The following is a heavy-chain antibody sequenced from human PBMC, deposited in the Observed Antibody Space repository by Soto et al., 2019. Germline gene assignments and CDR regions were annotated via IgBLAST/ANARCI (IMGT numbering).Heavy chain of an antibody. D-gene: IGHD3-10*01. V-gene: IGHV2-70*01. CDR2: IDWDDDK. J-gene: IGHJ1*01. CDR1: GFSLSASGMC. CDR3: AARSANSYIYLQF. Sequence: SGPTLVNPKQTLTLTCTFSGFSLSASGMCVSWIRQPPGKALEWLALIDWDDDKYYSTSLKTRLTISKDTSRNRVVLTMTNMDPVDTATYYCAARSANSYIYLQFWGQGTPVTVSS.